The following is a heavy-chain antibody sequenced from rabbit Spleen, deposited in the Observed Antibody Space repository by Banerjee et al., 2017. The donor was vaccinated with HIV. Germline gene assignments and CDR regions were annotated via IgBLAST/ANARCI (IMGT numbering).Heavy chain of an antibody. Sequence: QEQLVESGGGLVKPGASLTLTYSASGFDLSSSYYMCWVRQAPGKGLEWIACIYAGSSGSTYYATWAKGRFTISKTSSTTVTLQMTGLTAADTATYFCARHMSDVGGYELRLWGPGTLVTVS. CDR2: IYAGSSGST. J-gene: IGHJ4*01. D-gene: IGHD1-1*01. CDR3: ARHMSDVGGYELRL. CDR1: GFDLSSSYY. V-gene: IGHV1S45*01.